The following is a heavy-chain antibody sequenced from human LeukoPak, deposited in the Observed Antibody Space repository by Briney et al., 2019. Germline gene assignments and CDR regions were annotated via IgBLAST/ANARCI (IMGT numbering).Heavy chain of an antibody. D-gene: IGHD2-15*01. V-gene: IGHV1-18*01. CDR3: ARERRRVVATSTFDY. Sequence: AASVTVSCMASGYTFTNYGIRWVRQAPAQGLEWMGWISPYNGNTNYAQEPQGRVTMTTHTSTSTAYRELRSLRSDDTAVYYCARERRRVVATSTFDYWGQGTLVTVS. CDR1: GYTFTNYG. J-gene: IGHJ4*02. CDR2: ISPYNGNT.